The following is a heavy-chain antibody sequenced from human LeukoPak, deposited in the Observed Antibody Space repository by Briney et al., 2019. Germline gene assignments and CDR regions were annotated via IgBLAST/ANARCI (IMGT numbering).Heavy chain of an antibody. CDR3: AKDPSTLTLTDDY. V-gene: IGHV3-23*01. CDR1: GFTFITYG. Sequence: PGGPLRLSCVASGFTFITYGMTWVRQAPGKGLEWVSTISASGGNTHHADSVKGRFTISRDNSKNTLYLQMNSLRAEDTAVYYCAKDPSTLTLTDDYWGQGTLVTVSS. J-gene: IGHJ4*02. CDR2: ISASGGNT.